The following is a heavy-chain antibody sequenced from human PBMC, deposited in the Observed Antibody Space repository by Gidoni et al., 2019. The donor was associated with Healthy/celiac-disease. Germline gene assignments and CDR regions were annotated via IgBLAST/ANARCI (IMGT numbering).Heavy chain of an antibody. D-gene: IGHD6-19*01. J-gene: IGHJ4*02. CDR2: ISSNGGST. V-gene: IGHV3-64D*06. CDR1: GFTFSSYA. CDR3: VKSWGELQWLVPYYFDY. Sequence: EVQLVESGGGLVQPGGSLRLSCSASGFTFSSYAMHWVRQAPGKGLEYVSAISSNGGSTYYADSVKGRFTISRDNSKNTLYLQMSSLRAEDTAVYYCVKSWGELQWLVPYYFDYWGQGTLVTVSS.